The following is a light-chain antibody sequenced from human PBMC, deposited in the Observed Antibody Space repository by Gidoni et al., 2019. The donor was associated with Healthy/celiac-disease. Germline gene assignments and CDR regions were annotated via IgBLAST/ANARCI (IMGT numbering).Light chain of an antibody. Sequence: HAPATLSLSPGERATLSCRASQSVSSYLAWYQQKPGQAPRLLIYDASNRATGIPARFSGSGSGTDFTLTISSLEPEDFAVYYCQQRSNWPWTFGQGTKLEIK. CDR1: QSVSSY. V-gene: IGKV3-11*01. CDR2: DAS. CDR3: QQRSNWPWT. J-gene: IGKJ2*01.